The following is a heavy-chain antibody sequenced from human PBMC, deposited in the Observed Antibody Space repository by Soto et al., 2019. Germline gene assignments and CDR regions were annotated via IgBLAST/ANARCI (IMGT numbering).Heavy chain of an antibody. V-gene: IGHV1-69*06. CDR2: IIPIFGTA. CDR3: ASSSGNNYGVGTNYYFDY. D-gene: IGHD1-26*01. Sequence: QVQLVQSGAEVKKPGSSVKVSCKDSGGTFSTYSIVWVRQAPGEGLEWMGGIIPIFGTANFAQKFQDRVTITADKSTNTAFMELSSLKSEDTAVYYCASSSGNNYGVGTNYYFDYWGQGTLVTVSS. J-gene: IGHJ4*02. CDR1: GGTFSTYS.